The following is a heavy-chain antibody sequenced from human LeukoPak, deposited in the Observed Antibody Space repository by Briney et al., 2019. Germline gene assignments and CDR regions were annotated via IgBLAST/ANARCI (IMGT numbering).Heavy chain of an antibody. CDR1: GASIRSGDYY. Sequence: SETLSLTCTVSGASIRSGDYYWSWVRQPPGKGLEWIGYIYDSGSTYYNPSLKSRITISVDTSENRFSLKLSSVTATDTAVYYCARDRSGGSCYGAFDIWGQGTMVTVSS. V-gene: IGHV4-30-4*01. J-gene: IGHJ3*02. D-gene: IGHD2-15*01. CDR3: ARDRSGGSCYGAFDI. CDR2: IYDSGST.